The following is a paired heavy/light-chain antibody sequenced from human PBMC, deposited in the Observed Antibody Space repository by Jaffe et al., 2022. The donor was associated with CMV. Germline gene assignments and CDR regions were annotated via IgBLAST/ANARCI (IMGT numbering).Heavy chain of an antibody. J-gene: IGHJ4*02. CDR3: ARVDSSGYGSEFWDY. V-gene: IGHV4-31*03. CDR1: GGSISSGSYY. Sequence: QVQLQESGPGLVKPSQTLSLTCTVSGGSISSGSYYWSWIRQHPGKGLEWIGYIYYSGNTYYSPSLKSRVTISVDTSKNQFFLKLSSVTAADTAVYYCARVDSSGYGSEFWDYWGQGTLVTVSS. D-gene: IGHD3-22*01. CDR2: IYYSGNT.
Light chain of an antibody. CDR3: LLYYGGANWV. CDR2: TTS. CDR1: TGVVTSGYY. V-gene: IGLV7-43*01. Sequence: QTVVTQEPSLTVSPGGTVTLTCASSTGVVTSGYYANWFQQKPGQAPRALIHTTSNKHSWTPARFSGSLLGGKAALTLSGVQPEDEAEYYCLLYYGGANWVFGGGTKLTVL. J-gene: IGLJ3*02.